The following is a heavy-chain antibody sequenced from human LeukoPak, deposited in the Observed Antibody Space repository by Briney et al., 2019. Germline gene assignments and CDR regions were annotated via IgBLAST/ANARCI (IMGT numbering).Heavy chain of an antibody. CDR2: IYYSGST. V-gene: IGHV4-59*01. D-gene: IGHD3-3*01. J-gene: IGHJ6*03. Sequence: PSETLSLTCTVSGGSISDYYWNWIRQPPGKGLEWIGHIYYSGSTTYNPSLKSRITMSVDTAKNQFSLKLRSVTAADTAVYYCARGDFCSKSNCYLRPMDVWGKGTTVTVSS. CDR3: ARGDFCSKSNCYLRPMDV. CDR1: GGSISDYY.